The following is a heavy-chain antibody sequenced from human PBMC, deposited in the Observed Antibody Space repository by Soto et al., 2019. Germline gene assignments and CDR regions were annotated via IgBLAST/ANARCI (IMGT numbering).Heavy chain of an antibody. CDR1: GFTFSSYS. D-gene: IGHD3-16*01. CDR3: ARDLGGPDY. Sequence: LRLSCAVSGFTFSSYSMNWVRQAPGRGLEWVSRLSSDGFGAAYADSVKGRFFISRDIARNTLFLQMNSLRADDTAVYYCARDLGGPDYWGRGTSVTVSS. V-gene: IGHV3-74*03. J-gene: IGHJ4*02. CDR2: LSSDGFGA.